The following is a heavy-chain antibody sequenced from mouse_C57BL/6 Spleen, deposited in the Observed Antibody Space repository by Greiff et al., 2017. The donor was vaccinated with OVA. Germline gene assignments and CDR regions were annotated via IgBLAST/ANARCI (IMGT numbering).Heavy chain of an antibody. J-gene: IGHJ3*01. Sequence: VQLQQSGPELVKPGASVKISCKASGYTFTDYYMNWVKQSHGKSLEWIGDINPNNGGTSYNQKFKGKATLTVDKSSSTAYMELRSLTSEDSAVYYCARSSYGNSRFAYWGQGTLVTVSA. V-gene: IGHV1-26*01. CDR2: INPNNGGT. D-gene: IGHD2-10*02. CDR3: ARSSYGNSRFAY. CDR1: GYTFTDYY.